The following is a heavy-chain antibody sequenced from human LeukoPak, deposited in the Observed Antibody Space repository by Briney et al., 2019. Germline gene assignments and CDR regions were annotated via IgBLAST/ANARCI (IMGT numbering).Heavy chain of an antibody. J-gene: IGHJ4*02. CDR3: ARERISMIRGVVTTSYFGY. CDR2: ITTTGSTI. CDR1: GFTFSDYA. D-gene: IGHD3-10*01. V-gene: IGHV3-48*01. Sequence: PGGSLRLSCAASGFTFSDYAMNWVRQAPGKGLEWVSYITTTGSTIYYADSVKGRFTISRDNAKNTLFLQMNSLRPEDTAVYYCARERISMIRGVVTTSYFGYWGQGTLVTVSS.